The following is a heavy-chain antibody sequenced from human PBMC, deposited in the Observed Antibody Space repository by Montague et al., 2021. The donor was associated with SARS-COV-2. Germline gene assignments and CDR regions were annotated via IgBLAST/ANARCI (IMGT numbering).Heavy chain of an antibody. CDR1: GVSITSTNW. CDR2: ISYGGIA. Sequence: SETLSLTCAVSGVSITSTNWWSLVRQPPGKGLEWIGEISYGGIATYNPSLKSRATISMDRSRNLFSLKLSSVAAADTAFYYCAGKVLTVPADYWGQGTPVTVS. CDR3: AGKVLTVPADY. D-gene: IGHD4-11*01. V-gene: IGHV4-4*02. J-gene: IGHJ4*02.